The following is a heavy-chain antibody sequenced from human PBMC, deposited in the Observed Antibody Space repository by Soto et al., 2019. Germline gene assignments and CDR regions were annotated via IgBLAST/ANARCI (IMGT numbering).Heavy chain of an antibody. D-gene: IGHD6-13*01. CDR3: ARTAAAGKYYYGVDV. J-gene: IGHJ6*02. Sequence: PGETLKISCKGSGYSFTSYWIGWVRQMPGKGLEWMGIIYPGDSDTRYSPSFQGQVTISADKSISTAYLQWSSLKASDTAIYYCARTAAAGKYYYGVDVWGQGTTVTVSS. V-gene: IGHV5-51*01. CDR1: GYSFTSYW. CDR2: IYPGDSDT.